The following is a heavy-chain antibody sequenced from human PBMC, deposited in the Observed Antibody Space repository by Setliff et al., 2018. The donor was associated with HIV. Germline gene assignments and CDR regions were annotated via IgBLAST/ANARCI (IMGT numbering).Heavy chain of an antibody. J-gene: IGHJ4*02. CDR1: GFTFSSYS. CDR3: ARDLPYYDISGYYLADF. V-gene: IGHV3-21*04. D-gene: IGHD3-22*01. CDR2: ISISGETI. Sequence: PGGSLRLSCAASGFTFSSYSMNWVRQAPGKGLEWVSSISISGETIYYADSVKGRFTISRDNAKNSLHLQMNSLRAEDTAVYYCARDLPYYDISGYYLADFWGQGTLVTVSS.